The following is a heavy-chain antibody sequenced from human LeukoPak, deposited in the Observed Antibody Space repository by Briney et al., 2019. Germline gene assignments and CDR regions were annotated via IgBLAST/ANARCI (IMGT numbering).Heavy chain of an antibody. CDR1: GGSISNYY. Sequence: SETLSLTCTVSGGSISNYYWSWIRQPAGKGLEWIGRIFSSGSTNYNPSLKSRVTMSVDSSKNQFSLNLRSVSAADTAVYYCARTTLIRFGDVLASPYYMDVWDTGTTVTVSS. CDR3: ARTTLIRFGDVLASPYYMDV. D-gene: IGHD3-10*01. CDR2: IFSSGST. J-gene: IGHJ6*03. V-gene: IGHV4-4*07.